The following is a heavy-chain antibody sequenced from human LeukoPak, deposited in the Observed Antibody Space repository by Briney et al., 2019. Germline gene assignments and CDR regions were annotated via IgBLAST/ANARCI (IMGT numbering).Heavy chain of an antibody. CDR2: MYYIGRT. CDR3: ARGEEADY. J-gene: IGHJ4*02. Sequence: SETLSLTCTVSGGSITSHCWSWIRQPPGEGLEWIGYMYYIGRTNYNPSLKGRVTISLDTSKKQFSPRLSSVTAEDTAVYYCARGEEADYWGQGTLVTVSS. D-gene: IGHD1-26*01. V-gene: IGHV4-59*11. CDR1: GGSITSHC.